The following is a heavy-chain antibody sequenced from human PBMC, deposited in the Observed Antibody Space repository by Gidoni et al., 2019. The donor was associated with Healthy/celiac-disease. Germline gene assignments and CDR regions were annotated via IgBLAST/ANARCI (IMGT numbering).Heavy chain of an antibody. J-gene: IGHJ5*02. Sequence: QVQLQESGPGLVKPSGTLSLNCAVSGCSISSSNWWSWVRQPPGKGLEWIGEIYHSGSNNYNPSLKSRVTISVDKSKNQFSLKLSSVTAADTAVYYCATFYSSSWYGWFDPWGQGTLVTVSS. CDR1: GCSISSSNW. D-gene: IGHD6-13*01. CDR2: IYHSGSN. V-gene: IGHV4-4*02. CDR3: ATFYSSSWYGWFDP.